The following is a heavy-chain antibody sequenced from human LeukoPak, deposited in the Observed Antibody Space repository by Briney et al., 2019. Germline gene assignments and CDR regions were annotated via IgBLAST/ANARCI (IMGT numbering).Heavy chain of an antibody. J-gene: IGHJ4*02. D-gene: IGHD3-16*02. V-gene: IGHV1-58*02. CDR3: ARTFRLRLGELSLYDY. CDR1: GFTFTSSA. CDR2: IVVGSGNT. Sequence: ASVKVSCKASGFTFTSSAMQWVRQARGQRLEWIGWIVVGSGNTNYAQKFQERVTMTRDTSISTAYMELSRLRSDDTAVYYCARTFRLRLGELSLYDYWGQGTLVTVSS.